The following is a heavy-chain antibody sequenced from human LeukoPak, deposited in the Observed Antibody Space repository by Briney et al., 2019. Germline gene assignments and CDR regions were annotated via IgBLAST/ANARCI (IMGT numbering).Heavy chain of an antibody. D-gene: IGHD2-2*01. J-gene: IGHJ4*02. CDR3: ARSYGPYQIDS. CDR2: ICRSGSA. CDR1: DGSMSSDA. V-gene: IGHV4-30-2*01. Sequence: SQTLSLTCAVSDGSMSSDAWTSIRQPPGMALEWIGYICRSGSAYYNPSLKSRVTISLDRSKNQFSLKLSSMTAADTAFYYCARSYGPYQIDSWGQGTLVTVSS.